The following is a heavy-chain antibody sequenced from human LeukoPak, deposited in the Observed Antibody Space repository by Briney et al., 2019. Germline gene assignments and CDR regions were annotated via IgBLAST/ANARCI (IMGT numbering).Heavy chain of an antibody. CDR3: ARESLVAHDAFDI. Sequence: GASVKVSCKASGGTFSSYAISWVRQAPGQGLEWMGRIIPILGIANYAQKFQGRVTITADKSTSTAYMELSSLRSEDTAVYYCARESLVAHDAFDIWGQGTMVTVSS. D-gene: IGHD3-9*01. CDR2: IIPILGIA. J-gene: IGHJ3*02. V-gene: IGHV1-69*04. CDR1: GGTFSSYA.